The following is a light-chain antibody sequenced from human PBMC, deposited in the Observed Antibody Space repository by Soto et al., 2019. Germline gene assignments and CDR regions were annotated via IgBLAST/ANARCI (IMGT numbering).Light chain of an antibody. CDR3: QHYGGSPSIT. V-gene: IGKV3-20*01. CDR1: ESVSSTY. J-gene: IGKJ5*01. CDR2: GAF. Sequence: EVVLTQSPGTLSLSPGERATLSCRASESVSSTYLAWYQHKPGQAPRLLIYGAFTRATGIPDRFSGSGSVKDFALTISRREPEDFAVYYCQHYGGSPSITFGQGTRLEIK.